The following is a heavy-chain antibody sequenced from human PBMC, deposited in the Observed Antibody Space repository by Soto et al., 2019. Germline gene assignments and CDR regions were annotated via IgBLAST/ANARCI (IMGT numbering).Heavy chain of an antibody. D-gene: IGHD4-4*01. Sequence: GGSLRLSCAASGFTFSSYAMSWVRQAPGKGLEWVSAISGSGGSTYYADSVKGRFTISRDNSKNTLYLQMNSLRAEDTAVYYCAKHSNYLSHYYYMDVWGKGTTVTVSS. CDR2: ISGSGGST. CDR3: AKHSNYLSHYYYMDV. CDR1: GFTFSSYA. V-gene: IGHV3-23*01. J-gene: IGHJ6*03.